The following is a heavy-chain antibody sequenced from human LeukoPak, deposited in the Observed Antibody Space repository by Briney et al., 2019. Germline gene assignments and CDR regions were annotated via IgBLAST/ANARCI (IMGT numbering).Heavy chain of an antibody. Sequence: ASVTVSCTASGYTFTSYGISWVRQAPGQGLEWMGWISAYNGNTNYAQKLQGRVTMTTDTSTSTAYMELRSLRSDDTAVYYCARDGYYYDSSGPLDYWGQGTLVTVSS. CDR3: ARDGYYYDSSGPLDY. J-gene: IGHJ4*02. CDR2: ISAYNGNT. V-gene: IGHV1-18*01. CDR1: GYTFTSYG. D-gene: IGHD3-22*01.